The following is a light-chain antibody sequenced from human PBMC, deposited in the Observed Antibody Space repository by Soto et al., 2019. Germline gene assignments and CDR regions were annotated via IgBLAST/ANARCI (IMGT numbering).Light chain of an antibody. V-gene: IGKV1-9*01. CDR3: QQLNSYPRGLT. CDR2: AES. J-gene: IGKJ4*01. Sequence: DIQLTQSPSFLSASVGDRVTITCRASQDISSYLAWYQQKPGKAPKLLIYAESILESGVPSRFSGSGSGTEFTLTISSLQPEDFATSYCQQLNSYPRGLTFGGGTKVEIK. CDR1: QDISSY.